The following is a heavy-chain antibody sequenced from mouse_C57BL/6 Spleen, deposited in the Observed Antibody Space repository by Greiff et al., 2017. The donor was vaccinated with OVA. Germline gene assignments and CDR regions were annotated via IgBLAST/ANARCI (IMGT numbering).Heavy chain of an antibody. Sequence: VQLKESGPVLVKPGASVKMSCKASGYTFTDYYMNWVKQSHGKSLEWIGVINPYNGGTSYNQKFKGKATLTVDKSSSTAYMELNSLTSEDSAVYYCARGEGFAYWGQGTLVTVSA. CDR3: ARGEGFAY. V-gene: IGHV1-19*01. J-gene: IGHJ3*01. D-gene: IGHD2-13*01. CDR2: INPYNGGT. CDR1: GYTFTDYY.